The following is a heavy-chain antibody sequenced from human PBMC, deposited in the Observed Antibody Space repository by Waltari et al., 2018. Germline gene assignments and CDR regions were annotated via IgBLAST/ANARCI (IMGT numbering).Heavy chain of an antibody. D-gene: IGHD3-16*02. CDR1: AYSISSEFY. J-gene: IGHJ4*02. V-gene: IGHV4-38-2*01. Sequence: QVQLQESGPGLVKPSETLSLTCDVSAYSISSEFYWGWIRQPLGKGLEWIGGFSHSGRTYKHPSLTIRVTISMDTSKKQLSLKRTSVTAADTAVYYCARVWGNFRSLDYWGLGTLVTVSS. CDR2: FSHSGRT. CDR3: ARVWGNFRSLDY.